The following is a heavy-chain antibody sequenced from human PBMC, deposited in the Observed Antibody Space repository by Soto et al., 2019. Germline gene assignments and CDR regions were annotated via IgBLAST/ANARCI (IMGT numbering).Heavy chain of an antibody. CDR3: ESSDSYDQSDY. J-gene: IGHJ4*02. D-gene: IGHD3-10*01. CDR2: IFYSGTT. Sequence: SETLSLTCTVSGGSISCSSCYWVWIRQPPGKGLEWIGNIFYSGTTYSNPSLKSRVTISVGTSKNQFSLKLRSVTAADTAVYYCESSDSYDQSDYWGQGTLVTVSS. CDR1: GGSISCSSCY. V-gene: IGHV4-39*01.